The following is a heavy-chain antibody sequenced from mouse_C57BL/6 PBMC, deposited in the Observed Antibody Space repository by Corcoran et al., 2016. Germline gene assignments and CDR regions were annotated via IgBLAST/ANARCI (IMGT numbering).Heavy chain of an antibody. Sequence: QVQLKQSGAELVRPGASVKLSCKASGYTFTDYYINWVKQRPGQGLEWIARIYPGSGNTYYNEKFKGKATLTAEKSSSTAYMQLSSLTSEDSAVYFCARLYYGKPYYFDYWGQGTTLTVSS. J-gene: IGHJ2*01. D-gene: IGHD2-1*01. V-gene: IGHV1-76*01. CDR3: ARLYYGKPYYFDY. CDR1: GYTFTDYY. CDR2: IYPGSGNT.